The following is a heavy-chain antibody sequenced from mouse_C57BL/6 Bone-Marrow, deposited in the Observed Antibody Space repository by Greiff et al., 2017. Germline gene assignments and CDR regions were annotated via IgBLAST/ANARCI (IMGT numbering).Heavy chain of an antibody. CDR1: GFTFSDYY. J-gene: IGHJ4*01. V-gene: IGHV5-16*01. CDR3: ARESASRGLDY. D-gene: IGHD1-1*01. CDR2: INYDGGST. Sequence: DVKLVESEGGLVQPGSSMKLSCTASGFTFSDYYMAWVRQVPEKGLEWVANINYDGGSTYYLDSLKSRFIISRDNAKNILYLQMSSQKSEDTATYYCARESASRGLDYWGQGTAVTVSS.